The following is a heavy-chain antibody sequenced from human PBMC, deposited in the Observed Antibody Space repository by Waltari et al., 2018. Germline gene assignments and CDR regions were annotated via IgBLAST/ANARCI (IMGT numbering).Heavy chain of an antibody. V-gene: IGHV4-61*02. CDR3: ARDRDKYSSSSDWFDP. Sequence: QVQLQESGPGLVKPSQTLSLTCTVSGGSISSGSYYWSWIRPPAGKGLEWIGRIYTSGSTNYNPSLKSRVTISVDTSKNQFSLKLSSVTAADTAVYYCARDRDKYSSSSDWFDPWGQGTLVTVSS. D-gene: IGHD6-6*01. CDR1: GGSISSGSYY. J-gene: IGHJ5*02. CDR2: IYTSGST.